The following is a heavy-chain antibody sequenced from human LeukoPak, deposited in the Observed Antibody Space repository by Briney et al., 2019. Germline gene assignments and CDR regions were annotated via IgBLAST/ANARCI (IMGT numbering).Heavy chain of an antibody. CDR3: ARDGVPGTYYYYYMDV. CDR1: GFTFSSYA. J-gene: IGHJ6*03. D-gene: IGHD1-1*01. CDR2: ISSNGGST. Sequence: PGGSLRLSCAASGFTFSSYAVHWVRQAPGKGLEYVSAISSNGGSTYYANSVKGRFTISRDNSKNTLYLQMGSLRAEDMAVYYCARDGVPGTYYYYYMDVWGKGTTVTVSS. V-gene: IGHV3-64*01.